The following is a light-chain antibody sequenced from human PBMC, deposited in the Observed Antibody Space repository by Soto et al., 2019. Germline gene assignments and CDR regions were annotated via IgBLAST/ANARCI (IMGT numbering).Light chain of an antibody. CDR3: LQDYNYPRT. Sequence: IQMTQSPSSLSASVGDRVTITCRASQGIRNELGWYQEKPGKAPKLLIYAASSLQSGVPSRFSGSGSGTEFTLTISSLQPEDFATYYCLQDYNYPRTFGQGTKVEIK. V-gene: IGKV1-6*01. CDR1: QGIRNE. CDR2: AAS. J-gene: IGKJ1*01.